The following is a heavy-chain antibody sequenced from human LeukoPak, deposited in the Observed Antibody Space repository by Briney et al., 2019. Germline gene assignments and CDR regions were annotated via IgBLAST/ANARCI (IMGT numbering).Heavy chain of an antibody. J-gene: IGHJ5*02. Sequence: SVKVSCKASGFTFTSSAVQWVRQARGQRLEWIGWIIVGSGNTNYAQKFQERVTITRDIPTSTAYMELSSLRSEDTAVYYCAAEPLLLWFGELLAWGQGTLVTVSS. V-gene: IGHV1-58*01. CDR2: IIVGSGNT. CDR1: GFTFTSSA. D-gene: IGHD3-10*01. CDR3: AAEPLLLWFGELLA.